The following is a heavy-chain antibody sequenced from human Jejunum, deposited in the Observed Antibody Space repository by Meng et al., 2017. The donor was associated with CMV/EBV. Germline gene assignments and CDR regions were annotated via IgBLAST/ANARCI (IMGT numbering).Heavy chain of an antibody. CDR1: GFTLNTYG. J-gene: IGHJ4*02. CDR3: ASADASSDSWRG. Sequence: ASGFTLNTYGMHWVRQAPGKGLEWVAFIRYDGSDKKYGDSLKGRFTISRDNSKNTVYLQLNSLRTEDTAVYYCASADASSDSWRGWGQGTLVTVSS. V-gene: IGHV3-30*02. D-gene: IGHD3/OR15-3a*01. CDR2: IRYDGSDK.